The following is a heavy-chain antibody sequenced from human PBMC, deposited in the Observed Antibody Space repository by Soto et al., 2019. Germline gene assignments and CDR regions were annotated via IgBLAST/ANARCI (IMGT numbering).Heavy chain of an antibody. V-gene: IGHV3-48*03. Sequence: GGALRLSCAASGFTFSSDEMNWVRQAPGKGLEGVSYISSSGSTIYYADSVKGRFTISRDNAKNSLYLQMNSLRAEDTAVYYCARDTRRGYCSSTSCYSWFDPWGQGTLVTVSS. D-gene: IGHD2-2*02. CDR3: ARDTRRGYCSSTSCYSWFDP. J-gene: IGHJ5*02. CDR1: GFTFSSDE. CDR2: ISSSGSTI.